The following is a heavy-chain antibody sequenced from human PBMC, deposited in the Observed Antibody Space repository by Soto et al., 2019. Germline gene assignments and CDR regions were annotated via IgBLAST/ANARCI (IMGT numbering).Heavy chain of an antibody. D-gene: IGHD3-3*01. CDR3: TRDETALYDFWSGFSGY. CDR2: IGSKAYGGTT. Sequence: GGSLRLSCTAYGFTFGDYAMSWVRQAPGKGLEWVGFIGSKAYGGTTEYAASVKGRFTISRDDSKRIAYLQMNSLKPEDTAVYYCTRDETALYDFWSGFSGYWGQGTLVTVSS. J-gene: IGHJ4*02. CDR1: GFTFGDYA. V-gene: IGHV3-49*04.